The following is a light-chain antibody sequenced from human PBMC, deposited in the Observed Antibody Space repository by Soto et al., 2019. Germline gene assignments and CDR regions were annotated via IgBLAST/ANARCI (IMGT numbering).Light chain of an antibody. Sequence: AIQMTQSPSSLSASVGYRVTITCRASQGIRNDLGWYQQKPGKAPKLLIYAASSLRSGVPSRFSGSGSGTDFTLTISSLQPEDFATYYCQQYKSYWTFGQWTKVDLK. CDR2: AAS. CDR3: QQYKSYWT. V-gene: IGKV1-6*01. CDR1: QGIRND. J-gene: IGKJ1*01.